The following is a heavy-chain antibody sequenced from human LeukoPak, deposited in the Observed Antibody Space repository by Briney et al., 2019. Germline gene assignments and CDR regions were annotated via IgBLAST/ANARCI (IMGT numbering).Heavy chain of an antibody. CDR2: IIPILGIA. Sequence: SVKVSCKASGGTFSSYAISRVRQAPGQGLEWMGRIIPILGIANYAQKFQGRVTITADKSTSTAYMELSSLRSEDTAVYYCARDPRDGYNRAVRAFDIWGQGTMVTVSP. CDR1: GGTFSSYA. CDR3: ARDPRDGYNRAVRAFDI. J-gene: IGHJ3*02. V-gene: IGHV1-69*04. D-gene: IGHD5-24*01.